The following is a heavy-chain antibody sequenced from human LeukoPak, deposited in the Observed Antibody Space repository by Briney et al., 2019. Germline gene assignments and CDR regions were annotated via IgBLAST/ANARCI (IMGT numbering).Heavy chain of an antibody. J-gene: IGHJ4*02. Sequence: PSETLSLTCTVSGGSISNSSYYWGWIRQPPGKGLEWIGNIYYSGTTYYNPSLKSRVTMSIHTSKNQFSLRLSSLTAADTAVYYCARLWELYDYWGQGTLVTVSS. CDR2: IYYSGTT. CDR1: GGSISNSSYY. V-gene: IGHV4-39*07. D-gene: IGHD1-26*01. CDR3: ARLWELYDY.